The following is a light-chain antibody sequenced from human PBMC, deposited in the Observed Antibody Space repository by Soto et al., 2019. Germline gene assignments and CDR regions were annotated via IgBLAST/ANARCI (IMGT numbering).Light chain of an antibody. V-gene: IGKV1-5*03. CDR1: QSVSAW. CDR3: QQYYSFWT. J-gene: IGKJ1*01. CDR2: KAS. Sequence: DIHMTQSPSTLSASVGDTVTITCRASQSVSAWLAWYQQKPGRAPKLLISKASSLEGGVPSRFSGRGSGTEFTLTISSLQPDDFATYYCQQYYSFWTFGQGTKVDSK.